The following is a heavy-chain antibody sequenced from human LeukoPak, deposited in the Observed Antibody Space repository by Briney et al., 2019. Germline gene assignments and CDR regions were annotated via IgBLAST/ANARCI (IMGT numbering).Heavy chain of an antibody. J-gene: IGHJ4*02. CDR2: IIPIFGTA. V-gene: IGHV1-69*05. Sequence: ASVKVSCKASGGTFSSYAISWVRQAPGQGLEWMGGIIPIFGTANYAQKFQGRVTITTDESTSTAYMELSSLRSEDTAVYYCARGPTRHYSNVGYWGQGTLVTVSS. CDR1: GGTFSSYA. CDR3: ARGPTRHYSNVGY. D-gene: IGHD4-11*01.